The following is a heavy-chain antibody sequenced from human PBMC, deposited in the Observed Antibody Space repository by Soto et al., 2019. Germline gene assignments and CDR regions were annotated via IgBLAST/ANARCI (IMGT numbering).Heavy chain of an antibody. Sequence: QVQLQQWGAGLLKPSETLSLTCAVYGGSFSGYYWSWIRQPPGKGLEWIWEINHSGSTNYNPSLKSRVTISVDTSKNQFSLKLSSVTAADTAVYYCARGVASVVTSYFDYWGQGTLVTVSS. V-gene: IGHV4-34*01. CDR2: INHSGST. CDR3: ARGVASVVTSYFDY. D-gene: IGHD2-21*02. CDR1: GGSFSGYY. J-gene: IGHJ4*02.